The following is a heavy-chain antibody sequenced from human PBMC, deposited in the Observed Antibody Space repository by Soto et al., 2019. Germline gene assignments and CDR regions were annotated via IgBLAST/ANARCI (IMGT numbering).Heavy chain of an antibody. CDR1: GGPIRSSSYY. V-gene: IGHV4-39*01. Sequence: SETLSLTCNVSGGPIRSSSYYWDWIRQPPGKGLEWIGSIFYSGSTFYNPSLNSRVIISVDTSRNQFSLKLSSVTAADTALYYCARHGREAWRFFDPWGQGTLVTVSS. CDR2: IFYSGST. CDR3: ARHGREAWRFFDP. D-gene: IGHD1-1*01. J-gene: IGHJ5*02.